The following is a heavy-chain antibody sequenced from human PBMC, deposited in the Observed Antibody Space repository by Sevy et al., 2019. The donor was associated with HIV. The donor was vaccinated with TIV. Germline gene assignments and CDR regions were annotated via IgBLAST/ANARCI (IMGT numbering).Heavy chain of an antibody. D-gene: IGHD3-3*01. CDR3: ARYMEWGGRRYYYGMDV. V-gene: IGHV3-53*01. CDR1: GFDVSTNY. Sequence: GGSLSLSCAVSGFDVSTNYMTWVRQAPGKGLEWVSLIYSGGNTYYAVSVKGRFSISRDNSKNTLYLQMNSLRAEDTALYYCARYMEWGGRRYYYGMDVWGQGTTVTVSS. J-gene: IGHJ6*02. CDR2: IYSGGNT.